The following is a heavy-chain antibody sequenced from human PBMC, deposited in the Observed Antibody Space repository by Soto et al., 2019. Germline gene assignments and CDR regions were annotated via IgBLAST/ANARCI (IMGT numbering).Heavy chain of an antibody. J-gene: IGHJ6*02. D-gene: IGHD2-2*01. CDR2: IIPISGTA. CDR1: GGTFSSYA. Sequence: QVQLVQSGAEVKKPGSSVKVSCKASGGTFSSYAISWVRQAPGQGLEWMGGIIPISGTANYAQKFQGRVTITADESTSTAYIALSSLRSEDTAVYYCARSQGSSTSLEIYYYYYYGMDVWGQGTTVTVSS. V-gene: IGHV1-69*01. CDR3: ARSQGSSTSLEIYYYYYYGMDV.